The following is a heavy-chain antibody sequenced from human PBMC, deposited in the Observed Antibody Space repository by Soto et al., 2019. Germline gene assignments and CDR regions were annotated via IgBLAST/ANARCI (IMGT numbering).Heavy chain of an antibody. CDR1: GFTVSSNY. J-gene: IGHJ1*01. D-gene: IGHD3-3*01. V-gene: IGHV3-53*01. CDR2: IYSGGST. CDR3: AKGGRGYDFWSGYYTAEYFQH. Sequence: GGSLRLSCAASGFTVSSNYMSWVRQAPGEGLEWVSVIYSGGSTYYADSVKGRFTISRDNSKNTLYLQMNSLRAEDTAVYYCAKGGRGYDFWSGYYTAEYFQHWGQGTLVTVSS.